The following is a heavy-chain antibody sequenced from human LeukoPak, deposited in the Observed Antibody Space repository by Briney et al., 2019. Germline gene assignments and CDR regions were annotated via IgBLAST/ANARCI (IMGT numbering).Heavy chain of an antibody. CDR1: GGSISSGGYY. J-gene: IGHJ4*02. Sequence: SETLSLTCTVSGGSISSGGYYWSWIRQPPGKGLEWIGYIYHSGSTYYNPSLKSRVTISVDRSKNQFSLKLSSVTAADTAVYYCAREEYDILTGYYSLDYWGQGTLVTVSS. D-gene: IGHD3-9*01. V-gene: IGHV4-30-2*01. CDR2: IYHSGST. CDR3: AREEYDILTGYYSLDY.